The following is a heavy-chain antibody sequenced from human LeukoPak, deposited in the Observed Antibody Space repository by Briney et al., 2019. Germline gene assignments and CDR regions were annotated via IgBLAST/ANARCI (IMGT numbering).Heavy chain of an antibody. J-gene: IGHJ4*02. CDR1: GFTFSDYY. CDR3: ARVAYYYDILTGYTYYFDY. V-gene: IGHV3-11*01. Sequence: PGGSLRLSCAASGFTFSDYYMSWIRQAPGKGLEWVSYISSSGSTIYYADSVKGRFTISRDNAKNSLYLQMNSLRAEDTAVYYCARVAYYYDILTGYTYYFDYWGQGTLVTVSS. D-gene: IGHD3-9*01. CDR2: ISSSGSTI.